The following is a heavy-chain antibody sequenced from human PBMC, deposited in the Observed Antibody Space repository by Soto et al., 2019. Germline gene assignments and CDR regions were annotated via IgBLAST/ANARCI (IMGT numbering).Heavy chain of an antibody. J-gene: IGHJ1*01. CDR2: VSGSGGST. CDR1: GFTFSNYW. Sequence: GGSLRLSCAASGFTFSNYWMHWVRQAPGKGLEWVSGVSGSGGSTFYADSVKGRFTISRDNSKNTLWLHMNSLRAEDTAVYYCARDLVPPYSSSSPEYFQHWGQGTLVTVSS. D-gene: IGHD6-6*01. CDR3: ARDLVPPYSSSSPEYFQH. V-gene: IGHV3-23*01.